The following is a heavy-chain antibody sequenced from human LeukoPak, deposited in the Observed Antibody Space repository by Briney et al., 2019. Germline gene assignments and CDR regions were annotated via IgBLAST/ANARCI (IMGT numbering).Heavy chain of an antibody. CDR3: ARVDYNYYYAMDV. V-gene: IGHV4-31*03. Sequence: PSVTLSLTCTVSGGSISSGSYYWSWIRQHPGKGLEWIGYIYYSGSTNYNPSLKSRVTMSVDTSKNQFSLKLSSVTAADTAVYYCARVDYNYYYAMDVWGRGTTVTVSS. J-gene: IGHJ6*02. CDR2: IYYSGST. CDR1: GGSISSGSYY.